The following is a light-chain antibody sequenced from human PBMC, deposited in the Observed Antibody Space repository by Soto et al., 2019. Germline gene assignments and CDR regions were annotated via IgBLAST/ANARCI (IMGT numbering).Light chain of an antibody. Sequence: DIVMTQSPLSLPVTPGEPASISCRSSQSLLHSNGYNYLDWYLQKPGQSPQLLIYLGSNRASGVPDRFSGSGSGTDFTLKISRVEAEDVGVYYCMQALQTTWTWGKGTKVEIK. J-gene: IGKJ1*01. V-gene: IGKV2-28*01. CDR1: QSLLHSNGYNY. CDR3: MQALQTTWT. CDR2: LGS.